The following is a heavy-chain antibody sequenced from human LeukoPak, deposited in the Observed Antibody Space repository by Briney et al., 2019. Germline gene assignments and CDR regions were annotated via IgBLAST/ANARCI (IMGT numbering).Heavy chain of an antibody. V-gene: IGHV3-30*02. CDR1: GFTFSSYG. CDR2: IRYDGSNK. D-gene: IGHD2-21*02. Sequence: GGSLRLSCAASGFTFSSYGMHWVRQAPGKGLEWVAFIRYDGSNKYYSDSVKGRFTISRDNSKDTLYLQMNSLRAEDTAVYYCARDTDYTGDWDEDYFDSWGQGTLVTVSS. CDR3: ARDTDYTGDWDEDYFDS. J-gene: IGHJ4*02.